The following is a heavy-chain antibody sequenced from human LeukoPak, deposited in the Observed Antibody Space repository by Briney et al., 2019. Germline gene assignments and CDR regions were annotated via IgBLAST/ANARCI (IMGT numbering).Heavy chain of an antibody. Sequence: PSETLSLTCAVYGGSFSGYYWGWIRQPPGKGLEWIGEINHSGSTNYNPSLKSRVTISVDTSKNQFSLKLSSVTAADTAVYYCAREMYSSSWYVYYYYMDVWGKGTTVTVSS. CDR1: GGSFSGYY. CDR3: AREMYSSSWYVYYYYMDV. J-gene: IGHJ6*03. CDR2: INHSGST. V-gene: IGHV4-34*01. D-gene: IGHD6-13*01.